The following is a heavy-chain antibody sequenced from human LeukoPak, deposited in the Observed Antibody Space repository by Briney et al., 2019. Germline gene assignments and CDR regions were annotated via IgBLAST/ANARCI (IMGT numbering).Heavy chain of an antibody. CDR1: EFPFNNHW. Sequence: GGSLRLSCVVSEFPFNNHWMSWVRQSAGKRLEWVANIDQDGDEKYYVGSVKGRFTISRDNAKNSLDLQMDSLRAEDTAVYYCARNPRGYSYANYPNWGQGTLVTVSS. CDR3: ARNPRGYSYANYPN. CDR2: IDQDGDEK. J-gene: IGHJ4*02. D-gene: IGHD5-18*01. V-gene: IGHV3-7*01.